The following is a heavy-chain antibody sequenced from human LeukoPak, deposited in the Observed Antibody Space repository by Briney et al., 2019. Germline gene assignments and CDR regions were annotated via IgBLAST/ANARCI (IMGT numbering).Heavy chain of an antibody. CDR3: ARAGVGYCSSTSCYTEYYYYGMDV. Sequence: SVKVSCKASGGTFSSYAISWVRQAPGQGLEWMGGIIPIFGTANYAQKFQGGVTITADESTSTAYMELSSLRSEDTALYYCARAGVGYCSSTSCYTEYYYYGMDVWGQGTTVAVSS. J-gene: IGHJ6*02. V-gene: IGHV1-69*13. CDR1: GGTFSSYA. D-gene: IGHD2-2*02. CDR2: IIPIFGTA.